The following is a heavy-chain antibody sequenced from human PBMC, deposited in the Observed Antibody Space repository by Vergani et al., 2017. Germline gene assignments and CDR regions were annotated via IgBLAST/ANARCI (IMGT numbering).Heavy chain of an antibody. CDR3: AKASYDSSGYFDY. V-gene: IGHV3-23*01. J-gene: IGHJ4*02. CDR2: ISGSGGST. Sequence: EVQLLESGGGLVQPGGSLRLSCAASGFTFSSYGMSWVRQAPGKGLEWVSAISGSGGSTYYADSVQGRFTISRDNSKNTLYMQMNSLRAEDTAVYYCAKASYDSSGYFDYWGQGTLVTVSS. D-gene: IGHD3-22*01. CDR1: GFTFSSYG.